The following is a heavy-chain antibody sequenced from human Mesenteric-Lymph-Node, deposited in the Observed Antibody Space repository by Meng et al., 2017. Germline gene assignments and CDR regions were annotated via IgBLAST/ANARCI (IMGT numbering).Heavy chain of an antibody. J-gene: IGHJ3*01. V-gene: IGHV4-39*01. CDR2: VYASGGT. CDR3: ARARGWLELYNAFDD. CDR1: GDSISDSNFY. Sequence: SETLSLTCTVSGDSISDSNFYWGWIRQPPGKGLEWIGRVYASGGTDYNPSLRSRVTISVDTSNNQFSLCLCSVTATDAAMYYCARARGWLELYNAFDDWGEGTMVTVSS. D-gene: IGHD1-7*01.